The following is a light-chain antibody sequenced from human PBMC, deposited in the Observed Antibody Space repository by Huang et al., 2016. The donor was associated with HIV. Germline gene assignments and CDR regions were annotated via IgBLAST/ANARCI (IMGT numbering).Light chain of an antibody. V-gene: IGKV3-15*01. CDR3: QQNNNWPPLFT. CDR2: GAS. J-gene: IGKJ3*01. CDR1: PSVSSN. Sequence: EIVMTQSPATLSVSPGERATLSCRASPSVSSNLAWYQQKPGQAPRLHIYGASTRATGIPARFSGSGSGTEFTLTVIILQSEDFAIYYCQQNNNWPPLFTFGPGTKVDIK.